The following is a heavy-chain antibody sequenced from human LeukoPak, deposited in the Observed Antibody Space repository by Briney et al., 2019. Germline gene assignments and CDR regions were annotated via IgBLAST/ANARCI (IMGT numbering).Heavy chain of an antibody. Sequence: GASVKVSCKASGYTFTGYYMHWVRQAPGQGLEWMGWINPNSGGTNYAQKFQGRVSMTRDTSINTAYMELSRLRSDDTAVYYCASGRDRYDSSGLFDYWGQGTLVTVSS. CDR1: GYTFTGYY. J-gene: IGHJ4*02. CDR3: ASGRDRYDSSGLFDY. D-gene: IGHD3-22*01. CDR2: INPNSGGT. V-gene: IGHV1-2*02.